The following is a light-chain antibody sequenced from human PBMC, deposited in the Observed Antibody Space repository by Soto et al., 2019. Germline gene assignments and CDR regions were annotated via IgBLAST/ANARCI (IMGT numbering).Light chain of an antibody. Sequence: DIQMTQSPSTLSASVGDTVTVTCRASQSISRWLAWHQQKPGKAPRLLIYDASNLQRGVPSRFSGSGSGTEFTLTITSLQPEDFDTYYCQQYNDYSGMFGQGTKVDIX. CDR2: DAS. CDR3: QQYNDYSGM. CDR1: QSISRW. J-gene: IGKJ1*01. V-gene: IGKV1-5*01.